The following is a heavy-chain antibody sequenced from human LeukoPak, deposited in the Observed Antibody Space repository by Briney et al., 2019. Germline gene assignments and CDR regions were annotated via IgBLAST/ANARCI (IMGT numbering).Heavy chain of an antibody. D-gene: IGHD4-11*01. Sequence: SETLSLTCAVYGGSFSGYYWSWIHQPPGKGLEWIGEINHSGSTNYNPSLKSRVTISVDTSKNQFSLKLSSVTAADTAVSYCARPKRRLPCFDYWGQGTLVTVSS. CDR3: ARPKRRLPCFDY. CDR2: INHSGST. CDR1: GGSFSGYY. V-gene: IGHV4-34*01. J-gene: IGHJ4*02.